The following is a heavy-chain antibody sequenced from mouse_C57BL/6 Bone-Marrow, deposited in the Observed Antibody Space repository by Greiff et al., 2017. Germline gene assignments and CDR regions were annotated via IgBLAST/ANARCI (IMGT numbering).Heavy chain of an antibody. CDR3: ARPTAQATLYAMDY. V-gene: IGHV5-12*01. CDR1: GFTFSDYY. Sequence: EVQLVESGGGLVQPGGSLKLSCAASGFTFSDYYMYWVRQTPEKRLEWVAYISNGGGSTYYPDTVKGRFTISRDNAKNTLYLQRSRLKSEDTAMYYCARPTAQATLYAMDYWGQGTSVTVSS. D-gene: IGHD3-2*02. J-gene: IGHJ4*01. CDR2: ISNGGGST.